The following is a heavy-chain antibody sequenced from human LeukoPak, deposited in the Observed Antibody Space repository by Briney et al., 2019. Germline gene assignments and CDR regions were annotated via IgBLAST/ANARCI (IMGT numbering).Heavy chain of an antibody. D-gene: IGHD3-22*01. Sequence: ASVKVSCKASGYTFTNLAITWVRQAPGQGLEWMGWISPYNDNTNYAQKLQGRVTMTTDTSTSTAYMELRSLRSDDTAVYYCARDSANRYYYDSSGNTDIWGQGTMVTVSS. V-gene: IGHV1-18*01. CDR2: ISPYNDNT. CDR3: ARDSANRYYYDSSGNTDI. J-gene: IGHJ3*02. CDR1: GYTFTNLA.